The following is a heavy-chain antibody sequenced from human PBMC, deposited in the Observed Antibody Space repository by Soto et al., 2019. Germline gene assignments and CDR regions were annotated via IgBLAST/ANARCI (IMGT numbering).Heavy chain of an antibody. CDR1: GFNISTNY. CDR3: VGPVEMVTL. V-gene: IGHV3-53*01. Sequence: EVQLVQSGGALIQPGGSLRLSCLASGFNISTNYINWVRQAPGKGLEWVSVIFGDGTTTYYADSVEGRFTISRDNSKNTLYLQMKSLRDEDTAMYYCVGPVEMVTLWGQGTLVTVSS. D-gene: IGHD5-18*01. CDR2: IFGDGTTT. J-gene: IGHJ4*02.